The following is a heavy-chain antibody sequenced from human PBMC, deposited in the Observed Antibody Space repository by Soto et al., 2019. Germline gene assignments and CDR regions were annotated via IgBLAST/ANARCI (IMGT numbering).Heavy chain of an antibody. V-gene: IGHV4-61*01. CDR1: GGSVSSGSYY. CDR2: IYYSGST. J-gene: IGHJ4*02. Sequence: SETLSLTCTVSGGSVSSGSYYWSWIRQPPGKGLEWIGYIYYSGSTNYNPSLKSRVTISVDTSKNQFSLKLSSVTAADTAVYYCARRSGYPPYYFDYWGQGTLVTV. D-gene: IGHD3-3*01. CDR3: ARRSGYPPYYFDY.